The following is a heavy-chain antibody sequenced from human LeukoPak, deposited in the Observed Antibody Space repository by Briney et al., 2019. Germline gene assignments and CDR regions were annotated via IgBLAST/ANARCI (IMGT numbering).Heavy chain of an antibody. V-gene: IGHV3-48*03. CDR1: GFTFSSYE. CDR3: ARVKAGGATFGY. CDR2: ISSSGSTI. Sequence: GGSLRLSCAASGFTFSSYEMNWVRQAPGKGPEWVSYISSSGSTIYYADSVKGRFTISRDNAKNSLYLQMNSLRAEDTAVYYCARVKAGGATFGYWGQGTLDTVSS. J-gene: IGHJ4*02. D-gene: IGHD1-26*01.